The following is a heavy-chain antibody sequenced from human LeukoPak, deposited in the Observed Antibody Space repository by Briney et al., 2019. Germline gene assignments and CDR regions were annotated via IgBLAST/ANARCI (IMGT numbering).Heavy chain of an antibody. CDR3: DKERVSLQAYYYYYYMDV. D-gene: IGHD5-24*01. J-gene: IGHJ6*03. CDR1: GVTCSSYA. V-gene: IGHV3-23*01. CDR2: LSGSGGTT. Sequence: GGSLRHSCAESGVTCSSYAMSWVRQALEKGREGCSALSGSGGTTYCADSVKGRFIISRDTSKNTVYLQMNSLRAEDTAVYYCDKERVSLQAYYYYYYMDVWGKGTTVTVSS.